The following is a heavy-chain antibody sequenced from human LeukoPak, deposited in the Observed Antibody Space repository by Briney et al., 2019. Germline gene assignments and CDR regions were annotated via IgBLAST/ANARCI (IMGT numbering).Heavy chain of an antibody. Sequence: PSETLSLTCTVSGYSISSGYYWSWIRQPPGKGLEWIGYIYYSGSTNYNPSLKSRVTISVDTSKNQFSLKLSSVTAADTAVYYCARAQNCGGDCYLFDYWGQGTLVTVSS. CDR2: IYYSGST. CDR1: GYSISSGYY. D-gene: IGHD2-21*02. J-gene: IGHJ4*02. CDR3: ARAQNCGGDCYLFDY. V-gene: IGHV4-61*01.